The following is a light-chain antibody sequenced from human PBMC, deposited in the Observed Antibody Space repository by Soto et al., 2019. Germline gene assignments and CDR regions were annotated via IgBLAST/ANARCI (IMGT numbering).Light chain of an antibody. V-gene: IGKV3-15*01. CDR2: GAS. CDR3: QQYSNWWT. J-gene: IGKJ1*01. CDR1: QSVNSN. Sequence: EVVMTQSPATLSVSLGERATLSRRASQSVNSNLAWYQQKPGQAPRLLVYGASTRATGIPARFSGSGSGSEFTLTINSLQSEDFAIYYCQQYSNWWTFGQGTKVDIK.